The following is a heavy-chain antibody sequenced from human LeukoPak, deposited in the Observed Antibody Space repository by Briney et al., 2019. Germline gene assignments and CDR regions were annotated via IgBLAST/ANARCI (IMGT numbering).Heavy chain of an antibody. Sequence: ASVKVSCKASGYTFTSYDINWVRQATGQGLEWMGWMNPNSGNTGYAQKFQGRVTITRNTSISTAYMELSSLRSEDTVVYYCARSRYSGGYYTVDYWGQGTLVTVSS. D-gene: IGHD1-26*01. J-gene: IGHJ4*02. V-gene: IGHV1-8*03. CDR1: GYTFTSYD. CDR3: ARSRYSGGYYTVDY. CDR2: MNPNSGNT.